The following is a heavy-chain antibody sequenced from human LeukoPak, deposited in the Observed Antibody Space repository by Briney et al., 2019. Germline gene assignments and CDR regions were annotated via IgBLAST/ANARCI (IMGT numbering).Heavy chain of an antibody. J-gene: IGHJ3*02. Sequence: GGSLRLSCAASGFTVSSNYMSWVRHAPGKGLEWGSVIYSGGGTDYADSVRGRFTISRDTSQNPLYLQMNSLRAEDTAVYYCARDALAYYFGSASFATFDIWGHGTLVTVSS. CDR3: ARDALAYYFGSASFATFDI. CDR1: GFTVSSNY. V-gene: IGHV3-53*01. D-gene: IGHD3-10*01. CDR2: IYSGGGT.